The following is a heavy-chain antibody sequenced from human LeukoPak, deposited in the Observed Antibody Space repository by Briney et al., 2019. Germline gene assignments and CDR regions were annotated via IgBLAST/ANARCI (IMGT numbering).Heavy chain of an antibody. CDR1: GYSFTTYW. Sequence: GESLKISCKGSGYSFTTYWIGWVRQMPGKGLEWMGIIYPGDSDTRYSPSFQGQVTISADKSISTAYLQWSSLKASDTAMYYCARLGGWGYSSSYYYYYYYMDVWGKGTTVTVSS. CDR2: IYPGDSDT. J-gene: IGHJ6*03. CDR3: ARLGGWGYSSSYYYYYYYMDV. D-gene: IGHD6-6*01. V-gene: IGHV5-51*01.